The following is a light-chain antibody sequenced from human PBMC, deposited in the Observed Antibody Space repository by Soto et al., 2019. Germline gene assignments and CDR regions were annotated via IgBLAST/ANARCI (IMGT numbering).Light chain of an antibody. CDR3: QQYYSAPYT. CDR2: AAS. Sequence: DNQMTQSPSSLSASVGDRVTITCRSSQSISNYLNWYQHKPGKPPKLLIYAASSVQSGVPSTFRGSGSGTDFTLTVSSLQPDDFGTYYCQQYYSAPYTFGQGTKLEIK. J-gene: IGKJ2*01. V-gene: IGKV1-39*01. CDR1: QSISNY.